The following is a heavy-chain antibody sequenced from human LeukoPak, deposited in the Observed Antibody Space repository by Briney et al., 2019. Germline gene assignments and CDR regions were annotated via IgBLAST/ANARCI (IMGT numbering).Heavy chain of an antibody. Sequence: GGSLRLSCAASGFTFSDYWMSWVRQAPGKGLEWVANIKKDGSEKSYVDSVKGRFTISRDNAKNSLYLQMNSLRAEDTAVYYCYSSGWVDYYYGMDVWGQGTTVTVSS. CDR1: GFTFSDYW. CDR3: YSSGWVDYYYGMDV. J-gene: IGHJ6*02. V-gene: IGHV3-7*01. D-gene: IGHD6-19*01. CDR2: IKKDGSEK.